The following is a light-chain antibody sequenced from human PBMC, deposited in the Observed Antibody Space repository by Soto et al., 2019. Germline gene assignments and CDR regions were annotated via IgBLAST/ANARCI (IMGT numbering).Light chain of an antibody. Sequence: QSALTQPASVSGFPGQSIAISCSGTGSDVGDFRYVSWYQQRPGNAPKVLIYDVSNRPSGVSNRFSGSKSGNTASLTISGLQAEYEADSSCNSYTANNPPVFGRGTKVPVL. J-gene: IGLJ2*01. CDR2: DVS. CDR1: GSDVGDFRY. CDR3: NSYTANNPPV. V-gene: IGLV2-14*01.